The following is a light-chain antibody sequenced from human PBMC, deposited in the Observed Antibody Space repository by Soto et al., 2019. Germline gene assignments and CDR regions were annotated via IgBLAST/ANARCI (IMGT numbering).Light chain of an antibody. V-gene: IGKV3-20*01. CDR1: QIIGSAY. J-gene: IGKJ1*01. CDR3: QHYGRSPS. CDR2: GAS. Sequence: ETTLAQSPDTLSLSPGEGATLSCRASQIIGSAYLAWYQQKPGQAPRLLIFGASRRATGTPHRFSGSGSGTDFTLTISALESEDVAVYYCQHYGRSPSFGQGTKVDIK.